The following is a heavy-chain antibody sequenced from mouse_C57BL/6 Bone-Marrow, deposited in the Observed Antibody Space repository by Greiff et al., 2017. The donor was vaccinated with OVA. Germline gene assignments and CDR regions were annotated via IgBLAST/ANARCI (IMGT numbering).Heavy chain of an antibody. V-gene: IGHV5-6*01. J-gene: IGHJ2*01. CDR2: ISSGGSYT. D-gene: IGHD2-3*01. Sequence: DVHLVESGGDLVKPGGSLKLSCAASGFTFSSYGMSWVRQTPDKRLEWVATISSGGSYTYYPDSVKGRFTISRDNAKNTLYLQMSSLKSEDTAMYYCARHDDGHDYWGQGTTLTVSS. CDR3: ARHDDGHDY. CDR1: GFTFSSYG.